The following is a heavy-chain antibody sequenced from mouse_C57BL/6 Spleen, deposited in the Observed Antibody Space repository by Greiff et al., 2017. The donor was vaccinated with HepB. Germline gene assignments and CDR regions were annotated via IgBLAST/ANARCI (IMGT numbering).Heavy chain of an antibody. V-gene: IGHV1-4*01. D-gene: IGHD4-1*01. CDR1: GYTFTSYT. Sequence: QVQLQQSGAELARPGASVKMSCKASGYTFTSYTMHWVKQRPGQGLEWIGYINPSSGYTKYNQKFKDKATLTADKSSSTAYMQLSSLTSEDSAVYYCARSPDWDVGAMDYWGQGTSVTVSS. CDR2: INPSSGYT. J-gene: IGHJ4*01. CDR3: ARSPDWDVGAMDY.